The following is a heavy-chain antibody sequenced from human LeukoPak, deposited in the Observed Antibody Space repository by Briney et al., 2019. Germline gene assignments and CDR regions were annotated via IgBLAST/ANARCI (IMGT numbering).Heavy chain of an antibody. CDR1: GYTFTTYY. D-gene: IGHD3-16*01. V-gene: IGHV1-46*01. J-gene: IGHJ4*02. CDR2: INPSDGST. Sequence: GASVKVSCKASGYTFTTYYMHWVRQAPGQGLEWIGIINPSDGSTTYAQRFQGRVIMTRDTFTSIVYMELSSLRSEDTAVYYCARHQGAGEYPFDYWGQGTLVTVSS. CDR3: ARHQGAGEYPFDY.